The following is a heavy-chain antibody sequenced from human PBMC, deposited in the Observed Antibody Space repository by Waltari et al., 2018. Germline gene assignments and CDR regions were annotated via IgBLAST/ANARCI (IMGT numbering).Heavy chain of an antibody. J-gene: IGHJ6*03. V-gene: IGHV4-59*01. CDR1: GGSISSYY. Sequence: QVQLQESGPGLVKPSETLSLTCTVSGGSISSYYWSWIRQPPGKGLEWIGYIYYSGSTNYNPSLKSRVTISVDTSKNQFSLKLSSVTAADTAVYYCARGSITIFGVAYYYYYMDVWGKGTTVTIS. CDR3: ARGSITIFGVAYYYYYMDV. D-gene: IGHD3-3*01. CDR2: IYYSGST.